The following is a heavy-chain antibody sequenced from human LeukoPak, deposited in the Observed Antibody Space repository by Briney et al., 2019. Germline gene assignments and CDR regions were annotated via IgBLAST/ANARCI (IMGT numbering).Heavy chain of an antibody. V-gene: IGHV4-4*02. CDR2: IYHSGST. D-gene: IGHD6-19*01. J-gene: IGHJ4*02. CDR1: GGSISSSNW. Sequence: KPSETLSLTCAVSGGSISSSNWWSWVRQPPGKGLEWIGEIYHSGSTNYNPSLKSRVTISVDKSKNQFSLKLSSVTAADTAVYYCASRVRRIAVAVGVYYWGQGTLVTVSS. CDR3: ASRVRRIAVAVGVYY.